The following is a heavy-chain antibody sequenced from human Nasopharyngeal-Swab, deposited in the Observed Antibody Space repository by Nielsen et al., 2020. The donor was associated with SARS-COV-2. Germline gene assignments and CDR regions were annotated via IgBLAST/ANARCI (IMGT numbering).Heavy chain of an antibody. V-gene: IGHV4-31*02. CDR2: IYYSGST. CDR3: ARGAIDYYDSSGYGD. J-gene: IGHJ4*02. Sequence: RQAPGKGLEWIGYIYYSGSTYYNPSLKSRVTISVDTSKNQFSLKLSSVTAADTAVYYCARGAIDYYDSSGYGDWGRGTLVTVSS. D-gene: IGHD3-22*01.